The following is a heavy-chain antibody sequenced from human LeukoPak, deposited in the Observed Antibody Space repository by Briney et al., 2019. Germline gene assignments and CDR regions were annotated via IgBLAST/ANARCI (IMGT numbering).Heavy chain of an antibody. J-gene: IGHJ4*02. CDR3: AKDRGNYEYSFDY. CDR1: GFTFSSYA. V-gene: IGHV3-23*01. D-gene: IGHD1-7*01. CDR2: ISGSGGST. Sequence: GGSQRLSCAASGFTFSSYAMSWVRQAPGKGLEWVSAISGSGGSTYYADSVKGRFTISRDNSKNTLYLQMNSLRAEDTAVYYCAKDRGNYEYSFDYWGQGTLVTVSS.